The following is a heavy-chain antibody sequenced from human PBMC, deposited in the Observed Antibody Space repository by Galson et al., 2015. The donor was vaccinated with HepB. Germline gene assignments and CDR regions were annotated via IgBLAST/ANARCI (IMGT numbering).Heavy chain of an antibody. CDR1: GFTFSSYS. Sequence: SLRLSCAASGFTFSSYSMNWVRQAPGKGLEWVSSISSSSSYIYYADSVKGRFTISRDNAKNSLYLQMNSLRADDTAVYYCARAPTATADFWGQGTLVTVSS. J-gene: IGHJ4*02. V-gene: IGHV3-21*04. D-gene: IGHD5-18*01. CDR3: ARAPTATADF. CDR2: ISSSSSYI.